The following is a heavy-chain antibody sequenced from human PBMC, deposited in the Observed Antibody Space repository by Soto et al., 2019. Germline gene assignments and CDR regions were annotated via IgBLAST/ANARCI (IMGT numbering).Heavy chain of an antibody. CDR1: GFTFSSYA. Sequence: QVQLVESGGGVVQPGRSLRLSCAASGFTFSSYAMHWVRQAQGKGLEWVAVISYDGSNKYYADSVKGRFTISRDNSKNTLYLQMNSLKAEDTAVYYCARDEYPGVYWGLGTLVTVSS. CDR3: ARDEYPGVY. J-gene: IGHJ4*02. CDR2: ISYDGSNK. D-gene: IGHD3-10*01. V-gene: IGHV3-30-3*01.